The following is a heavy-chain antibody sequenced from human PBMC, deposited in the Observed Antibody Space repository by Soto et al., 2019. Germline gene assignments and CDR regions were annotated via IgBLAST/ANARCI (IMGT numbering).Heavy chain of an antibody. CDR3: AGASLYSIQI. J-gene: IGHJ4*02. Sequence: PSETLSLTCTVSSASISSANWWSWVRQPPGKGLEWIGEMYHSGSANYNPSLQDRVAISLDRSQSQFSLRLTSVTAADTAVYYCAGASLYSIQIWGQGTQVTVSS. CDR2: MYHSGSA. V-gene: IGHV4-4*02. CDR1: SASISSANW. D-gene: IGHD2-21*01.